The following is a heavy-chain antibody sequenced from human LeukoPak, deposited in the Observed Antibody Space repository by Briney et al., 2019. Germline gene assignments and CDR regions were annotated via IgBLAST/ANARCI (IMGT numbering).Heavy chain of an antibody. CDR3: AKGTSSWHEFDY. CDR2: INWNGGST. V-gene: IGHV3-20*04. D-gene: IGHD6-13*01. CDR1: GFTFDDYA. J-gene: IGHJ4*02. Sequence: GGSLRLSCAASGFTFDDYAMSWVRQAPGKGLEWVSGINWNGGSTGYADSVKGRFTISRDNAKNSLYLHMNSLRGEDTAFYYCAKGTSSWHEFDYWGQGTLVTVSS.